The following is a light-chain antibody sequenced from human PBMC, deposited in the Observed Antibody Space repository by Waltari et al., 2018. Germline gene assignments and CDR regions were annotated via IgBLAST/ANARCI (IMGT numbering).Light chain of an antibody. CDR1: RSAVGGYNY. CDR3: SSYTTRSILL. CDR2: DVA. V-gene: IGLV2-14*03. Sequence: QSALTQPVSVSGSPGQSITISCTGTRSAVGGYNYVAWYQQHPTKAPQVITYDVANRPFGVSNRFSGSKSGSTASLTISGLQTEDEAYYYCSSYTTRSILLFGGGTKVTVL. J-gene: IGLJ2*01.